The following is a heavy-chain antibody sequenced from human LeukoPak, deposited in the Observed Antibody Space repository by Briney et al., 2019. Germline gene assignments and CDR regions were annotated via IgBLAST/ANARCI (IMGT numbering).Heavy chain of an antibody. CDR3: ARSTMVRGVTDDY. CDR1: GGTFSSYA. V-gene: IGHV1-69*05. J-gene: IGHJ4*02. CDR2: IIPIFGTA. D-gene: IGHD3-10*01. Sequence: SVKVSCKASGGTFSSYAISWVRQAPGQGLEWMGGIIPIFGTANYAQKLQGRVTMTTDTSTSTAYMEPRSLRSDDTAVYYCARSTMVRGVTDDYWGQGTLVTVSS.